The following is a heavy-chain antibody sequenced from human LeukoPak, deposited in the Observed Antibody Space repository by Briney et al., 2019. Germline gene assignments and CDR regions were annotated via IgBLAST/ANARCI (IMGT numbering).Heavy chain of an antibody. V-gene: IGHV3-48*02. Sequence: PGGSLRLSCAASGFTFNSYSMNWVRQTPRMGLEWVSYISTSSKTIYYADSVKGRFTISRDNAKNSLYLQMNSLRDEDTAVYYCARDNYGDYVELFDYRGQGTLVTVSS. CDR2: ISTSSKTI. CDR3: ARDNYGDYVELFDY. D-gene: IGHD4-17*01. J-gene: IGHJ4*02. CDR1: GFTFNSYS.